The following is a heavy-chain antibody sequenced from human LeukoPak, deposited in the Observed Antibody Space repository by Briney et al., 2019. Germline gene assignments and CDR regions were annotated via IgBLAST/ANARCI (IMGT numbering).Heavy chain of an antibody. CDR1: GGSITSYY. CDR2: IYYSGST. CDR3: ARDGVWSGSSLYLRAFDI. D-gene: IGHD1-26*01. Sequence: SETLSLTCTVSGGSITSYYWSWIRQPPGKGLEWIGYIYYSGSTNYNPSLKSRVTISVDTSKNQFSLKLSSVTAADTAVYYCARDGVWSGSSLYLRAFDIWGQGTLVTVSS. V-gene: IGHV4-59*01. J-gene: IGHJ3*02.